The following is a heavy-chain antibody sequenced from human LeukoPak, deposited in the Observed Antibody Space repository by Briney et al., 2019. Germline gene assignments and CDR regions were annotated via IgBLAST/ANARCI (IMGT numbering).Heavy chain of an antibody. V-gene: IGHV4-34*01. J-gene: IGHJ4*02. CDR1: GGSFSGYY. CDR2: INHSGST. CDR3: ARGKKTVGARLSSRRYFDY. D-gene: IGHD1-26*01. Sequence: PSETLSLTCAVYGGSFSGYYWSWIRQPPGKGLEWIGEINHSGSTNYNPSLKSRVTISVDTSKNQFSLKLSSVTAADTAVYYCARGKKTVGARLSSRRYFDYWGQGTLVTVSS.